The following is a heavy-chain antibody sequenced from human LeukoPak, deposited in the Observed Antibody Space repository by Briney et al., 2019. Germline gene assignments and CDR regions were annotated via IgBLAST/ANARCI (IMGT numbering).Heavy chain of an antibody. Sequence: SSETLSLTCAVYGGSFSGYYWSWIRQPPGKGLEWIGEINHSGSTNYNPSLESRVTISVDTSKNQFSLKLSSVTAADTAVYYCASRRQGYCSSTSCYTGWFDPWGQGTLVTVSS. D-gene: IGHD2-2*02. V-gene: IGHV4-34*01. J-gene: IGHJ5*02. CDR2: INHSGST. CDR1: GGSFSGYY. CDR3: ASRRQGYCSSTSCYTGWFDP.